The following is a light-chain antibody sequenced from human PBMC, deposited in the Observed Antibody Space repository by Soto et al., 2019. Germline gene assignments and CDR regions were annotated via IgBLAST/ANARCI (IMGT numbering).Light chain of an antibody. CDR2: GAS. J-gene: IGKJ4*01. CDR3: QQYDSSLT. Sequence: EIVLTQSPGTLSLSPGERATLSCRASQSVSSSYLAWYQQKPGQAPRLLIYGASSRATGISDRFSGSGSGTDVTLTISRLEPEYLAVYYCQQYDSSLTFGGGTKVGIK. CDR1: QSVSSSY. V-gene: IGKV3-20*01.